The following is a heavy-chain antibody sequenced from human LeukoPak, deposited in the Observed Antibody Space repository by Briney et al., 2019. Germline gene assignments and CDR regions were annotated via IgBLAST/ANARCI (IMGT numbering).Heavy chain of an antibody. Sequence: PGGSLRLSCVASGFTFSSYGMHWVRQAPGKGLEWVSFIRYDGSNKYYADSVKGRLTISRDNSKNTLYLQMNSLRAEDTAVYYCANQDSTEYSYYFDFWGQGTLVAVSS. V-gene: IGHV3-30*02. D-gene: IGHD2/OR15-2a*01. CDR2: IRYDGSNK. J-gene: IGHJ4*02. CDR3: ANQDSTEYSYYFDF. CDR1: GFTFSSYG.